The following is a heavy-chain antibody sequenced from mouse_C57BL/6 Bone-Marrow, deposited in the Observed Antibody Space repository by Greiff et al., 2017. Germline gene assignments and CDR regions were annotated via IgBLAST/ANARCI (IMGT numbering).Heavy chain of an antibody. V-gene: IGHV1-50*01. Sequence: QVQLQQPGAELVKPGASVKLSCKASGYTFTSYWMQWVKQRPGQGLEWIGEIDPSDSYTNYNQKFKGKATLTVDTSSSTAYMQLSSLTSEDSAVYYCARNYYVSSHWYFDVWGTGTTVTVSS. D-gene: IGHD1-1*01. J-gene: IGHJ1*03. CDR1: GYTFTSYW. CDR3: ARNYYVSSHWYFDV. CDR2: IDPSDSYT.